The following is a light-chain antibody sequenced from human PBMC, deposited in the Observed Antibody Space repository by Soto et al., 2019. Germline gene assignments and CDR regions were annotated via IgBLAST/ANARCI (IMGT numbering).Light chain of an antibody. CDR2: DAS. Sequence: EIVLSQSPGTLSLSPGERATLSCRASQSVSNNYLAWYQQKPGQAPRLLIYDASSRATGIPDRFSGSGSGTDFTLTISRLDPEDFAVYYCQQYGSSPLTFGQGTRLEI. V-gene: IGKV3-20*01. CDR1: QSVSNNY. CDR3: QQYGSSPLT. J-gene: IGKJ5*01.